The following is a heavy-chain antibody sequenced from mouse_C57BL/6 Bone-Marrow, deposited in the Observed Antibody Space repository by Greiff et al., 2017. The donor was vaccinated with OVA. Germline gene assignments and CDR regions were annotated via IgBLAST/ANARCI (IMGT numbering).Heavy chain of an antibody. CDR2: IDPETGGT. CDR3: TRGLRRGAWFAY. J-gene: IGHJ3*01. D-gene: IGHD2-4*01. V-gene: IGHV1-15*01. Sequence: QVQLQQSGAELVRPGASVTLSCKASGYTFTDYEMHWVKQTPVHGLEWIGAIDPETGGTAYNQKFKGKAILTADKSSSTAYMELRSLTSEDSAVYYCTRGLRRGAWFAYWGQGTLVTVSA. CDR1: GYTFTDYE.